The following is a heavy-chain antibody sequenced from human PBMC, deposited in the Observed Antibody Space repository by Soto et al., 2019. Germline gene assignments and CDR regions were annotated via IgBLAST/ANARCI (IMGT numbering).Heavy chain of an antibody. CDR1: GGSISSYY. CDR2: SYTSGST. V-gene: IGHV4-4*07. Sequence: SETLSLTCTVSGGSISSYYWSWIRQPAGKGLEWIGRSYTSGSTNYNPSLKSRVTMSVDMSKNQFSLKLSSVTAADTAVYYCARDRGGIAVAGVVDYWGQGTLVTAPQ. CDR3: ARDRGGIAVAGVVDY. D-gene: IGHD6-19*01. J-gene: IGHJ4*02.